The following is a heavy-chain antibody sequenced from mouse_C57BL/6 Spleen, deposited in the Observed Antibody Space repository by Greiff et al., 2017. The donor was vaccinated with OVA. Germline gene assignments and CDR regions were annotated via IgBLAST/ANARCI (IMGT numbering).Heavy chain of an antibody. CDR1: GYSFTDYN. CDR3: ARSSPYGSSYVTFWYFDV. J-gene: IGHJ1*03. CDR2: INPNYGTT. Sequence: KQSGPELVKPGASVKISCKASGYSFTDYNMNWVKQSNGKSLEWIGVINPNYGTTSYNQKFKGKATLTVDQSSSTAYMQLNSLTSEDSAVYYCARSSPYGSSYVTFWYFDVWGTGTTVTVSS. D-gene: IGHD1-1*01. V-gene: IGHV1-39*01.